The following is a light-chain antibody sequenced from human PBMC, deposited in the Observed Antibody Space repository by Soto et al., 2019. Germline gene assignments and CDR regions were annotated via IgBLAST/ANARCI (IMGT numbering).Light chain of an antibody. Sequence: EIVLTQSPGTLSLSPGERATLSCRASQSVSDSFIAWYQQRPGQAPRLLIYGASQRATGIPDRFRGSGSGTHFSLTINRLEPEDFAVYSCQHYKAFGGGTKVDVK. V-gene: IGKV3-20*01. CDR1: QSVSDSF. J-gene: IGKJ4*01. CDR2: GAS. CDR3: QHYKA.